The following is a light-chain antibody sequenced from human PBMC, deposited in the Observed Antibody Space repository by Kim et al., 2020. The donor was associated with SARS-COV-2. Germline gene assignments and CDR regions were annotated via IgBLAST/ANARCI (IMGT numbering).Light chain of an antibody. V-gene: IGLV1-51*01. Sequence: QSVLTQPPSVSAAPGQKVTISCSGSRSNIGNNPVAWYQQFPGTDPKLITYYNVKRPSGIADRFSSSKSGTSATLGIAGLRTGDEADYYCATWDSSLSVGVFGGGTKVTVL. CDR1: RSNIGNNP. CDR3: ATWDSSLSVGV. CDR2: YNV. J-gene: IGLJ3*02.